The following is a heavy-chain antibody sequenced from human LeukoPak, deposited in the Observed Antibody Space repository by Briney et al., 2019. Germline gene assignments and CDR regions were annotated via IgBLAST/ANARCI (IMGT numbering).Heavy chain of an antibody. Sequence: GGSLRLSCAASGFTFSSYGMHWVRQAPGKGLEWVAVIWYDGSNKYYADSVKGRFTISRDNSKNTLYLQMNSLRAEDTAVYYCARDKTVHYDILTGYYLSAFDIWGQGTMVTVSS. V-gene: IGHV3-33*01. CDR2: IWYDGSNK. CDR3: ARDKTVHYDILTGYYLSAFDI. D-gene: IGHD3-9*01. CDR1: GFTFSSYG. J-gene: IGHJ3*02.